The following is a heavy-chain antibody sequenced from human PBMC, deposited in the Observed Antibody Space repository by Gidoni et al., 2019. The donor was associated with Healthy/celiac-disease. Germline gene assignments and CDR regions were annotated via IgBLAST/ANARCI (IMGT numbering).Heavy chain of an antibody. CDR2: IYHSGST. CDR1: GGSIRSGGYS. CDR3: ASSYYDFWSGSRDAFDI. V-gene: IGHV4-30-2*01. J-gene: IGHJ3*02. Sequence: QLQLQESGSGLVKPSQTLSLTCAVSGGSIRSGGYSWSWIRQPPGKGLEWIGYIYHSGSTYYNPSLKSRVTISVDRSKNQFSLKLSSVTAADTAVYYCASSYYDFWSGSRDAFDIWGQGTMVTVSS. D-gene: IGHD3-3*01.